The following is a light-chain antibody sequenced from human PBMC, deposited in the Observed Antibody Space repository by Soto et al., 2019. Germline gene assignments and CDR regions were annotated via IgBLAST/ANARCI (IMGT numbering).Light chain of an antibody. CDR2: DGS. CDR3: SSYTSSITYYV. Sequence: QSVLTQPASVSGSPGEAITISCTGTSSDVGGYNYVSWYQQHPGKAPKLMIYDGSNRPSGVSNRFSGSKSGNTASLTISGLQAEDESDYYCSSYTSSITYYVFGTGTKVTVL. J-gene: IGLJ1*01. V-gene: IGLV2-14*01. CDR1: SSDVGGYNY.